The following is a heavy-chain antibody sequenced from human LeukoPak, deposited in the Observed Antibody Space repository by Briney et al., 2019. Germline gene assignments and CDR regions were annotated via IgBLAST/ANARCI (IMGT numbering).Heavy chain of an antibody. J-gene: IGHJ2*01. V-gene: IGHV4-39*07. CDR1: GGSISSSSYY. Sequence: SETLSLTCTVSGGSISSSSYYWGWIRQPPGKGLEWIGSIYYSGSTYYNPSLKSRVTISVDTSKNQFSLKLSSVTAADTAVYFCARVYYGRTYDYWYFDLWGRGTLVTVSS. D-gene: IGHD3-10*01. CDR2: IYYSGST. CDR3: ARVYYGRTYDYWYFDL.